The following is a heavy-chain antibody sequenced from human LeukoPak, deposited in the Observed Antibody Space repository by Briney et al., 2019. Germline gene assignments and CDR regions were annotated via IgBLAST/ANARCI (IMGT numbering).Heavy chain of an antibody. J-gene: IGHJ2*01. D-gene: IGHD2/OR15-2a*01. Sequence: GGSLRLSCAASGFTFSDYYMSWIRQAPGKGLEWVSYISSSGSTIYYADSVKGRFTISRDNAKNSLYLQMNSLRAEDTAVYYCARSPSGNLYVPKDWYFDLWGRGTLVTVSS. CDR2: ISSSGSTI. CDR3: ARSPSGNLYVPKDWYFDL. V-gene: IGHV3-11*01. CDR1: GFTFSDYY.